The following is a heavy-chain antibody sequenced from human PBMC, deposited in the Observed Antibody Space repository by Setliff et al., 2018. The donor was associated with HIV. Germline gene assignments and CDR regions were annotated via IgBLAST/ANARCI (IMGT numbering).Heavy chain of an antibody. CDR3: ARSQPDTIFGVVVFDS. CDR2: VYYSGST. V-gene: IGHV4-39*01. Sequence: SATLSLTCTVSTDSFSNRGFYWGWVLQPPGRGLEWIGRVYYSGSTYYNPSLRSLFTISIDTSKNQLSLKLTSMTAADTAVYYCARSQPDTIFGVVVFDSWGPGTLVTVSS. D-gene: IGHD3-3*01. CDR1: TDSFSNRGFY. J-gene: IGHJ4*02.